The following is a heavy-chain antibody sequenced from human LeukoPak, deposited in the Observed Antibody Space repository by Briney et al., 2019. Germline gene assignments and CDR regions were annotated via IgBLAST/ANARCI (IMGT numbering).Heavy chain of an antibody. D-gene: IGHD6-19*01. CDR1: GFTFRSYY. J-gene: IGHJ4*02. CDR3: ARGLYSSGWYVPDLDF. V-gene: IGHV3-13*03. CDR2: ITTRGAT. Sequence: GGSLRLSCADCGFTFRSYYMHWVRQATREGLEWVSAITTRGATYYSCSVKGLFTISRENAKNSLYLQMNSLRAGDTAVYYCARGLYSSGWYVPDLDFWGQGTLVAVSS.